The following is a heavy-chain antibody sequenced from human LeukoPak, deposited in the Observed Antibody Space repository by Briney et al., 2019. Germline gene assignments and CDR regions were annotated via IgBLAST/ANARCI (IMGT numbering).Heavy chain of an antibody. Sequence: SQTLSLTCAISGDSVSSNSAAWNWIRQPPSRGLEWLGRTYYRSKWYTDYAVSVTSRITNNPDTYKNQFSLQLNPVTPEDTAVYYCARDKDYSIDHWGQGTLVTVSS. V-gene: IGHV6-1*01. CDR1: GDSVSSNSAA. J-gene: IGHJ4*02. D-gene: IGHD4-11*01. CDR3: ARDKDYSIDH. CDR2: TYYRSKWYT.